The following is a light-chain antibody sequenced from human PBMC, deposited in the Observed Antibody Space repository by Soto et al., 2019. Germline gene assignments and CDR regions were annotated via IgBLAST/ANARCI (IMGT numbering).Light chain of an antibody. CDR3: QQYGSSPWT. CDR2: DAS. J-gene: IGKJ1*01. Sequence: EIVLTQSPATLSLSPGERATLSCRASHSVGSYLAWYQQKPGQAPRLLIYDASSKANGIPARFSGSGSGTDFTLTISSLEPEDFAVYCCQQYGSSPWTFDQGTKVEIK. CDR1: HSVGSY. V-gene: IGKV3-11*01.